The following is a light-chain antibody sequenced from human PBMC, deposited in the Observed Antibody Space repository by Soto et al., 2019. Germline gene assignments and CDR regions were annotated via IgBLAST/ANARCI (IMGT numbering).Light chain of an antibody. Sequence: AIGMSQSPSSLSASTGARVTISCRMSQGSSSYLAWYQQKPGKAPELLIYAASTLQSGVPSRFSGSGSGTDVTLTISCLQSEDFATYYCQQYYSFPITFGQGTRLEIK. V-gene: IGKV1D-8*02. CDR1: QGSSSY. CDR3: QQYYSFPIT. J-gene: IGKJ5*01. CDR2: AAS.